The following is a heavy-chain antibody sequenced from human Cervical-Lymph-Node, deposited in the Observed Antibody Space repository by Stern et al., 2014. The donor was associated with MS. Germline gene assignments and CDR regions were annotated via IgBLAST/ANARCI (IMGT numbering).Heavy chain of an antibody. D-gene: IGHD2-21*02. V-gene: IGHV1-2*02. CDR2: INPDSGYT. CDR3: ARDSAFGVTPGTHAFDL. Sequence: VQLLESGAEVKMPGTSVTVSCKTSGYIFTGYYMHWVRQAPGQGLEWMGWINPDSGYTNDAQKFRGRVTMTTDPSLSTAYMELSNVRPDDTAVFFCARDSAFGVTPGTHAFDLWGQGTIVTVSS. J-gene: IGHJ3*01. CDR1: GYIFTGYY.